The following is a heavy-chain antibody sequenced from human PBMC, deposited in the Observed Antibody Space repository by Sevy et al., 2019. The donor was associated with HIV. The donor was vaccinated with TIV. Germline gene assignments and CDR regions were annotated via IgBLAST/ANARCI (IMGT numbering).Heavy chain of an antibody. CDR1: GFTFSSSG. CDR3: AKLGSTTLTTSDAFDI. Sequence: GGSLRLSCAASGFTFSSSGMHWVRQAPGKGLEWVTFIRYDGTTKSYSDSVKGRFTISRDNSKSTLYLQMNSLRDEDTGVYFCAKLGSTTLTTSDAFDIWGQGTLVTVSS. D-gene: IGHD4-17*01. J-gene: IGHJ3*02. V-gene: IGHV3-30*02. CDR2: IRYDGTTK.